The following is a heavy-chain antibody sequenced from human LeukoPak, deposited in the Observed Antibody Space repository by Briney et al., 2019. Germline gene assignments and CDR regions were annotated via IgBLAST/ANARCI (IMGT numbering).Heavy chain of an antibody. CDR3: AKLNGNSYGPRVFDY. CDR1: GFTFSSYA. D-gene: IGHD5-18*01. J-gene: IGHJ4*02. Sequence: PGGSLRLSCAASGFTFSSYAMSWVRQAPGKGLEWVSAISGSGGSTYYADSVKGRFTISRDNSKNTLYLQMNSLRAEDTAVYYCAKLNGNSYGPRVFDYWGQGTLVTVSS. CDR2: ISGSGGST. V-gene: IGHV3-23*01.